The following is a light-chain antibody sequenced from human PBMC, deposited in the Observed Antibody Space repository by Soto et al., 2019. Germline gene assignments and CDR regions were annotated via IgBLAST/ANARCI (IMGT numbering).Light chain of an antibody. J-gene: IGKJ1*01. CDR2: GAS. V-gene: IGKV1-5*01. CDR3: QHYNSYSEA. CDR1: QSISSW. Sequence: DIQMTQSPSTLSASVGDRVTITCRASQSISSWLAWYQQKPGKAPILLIYGASTLEGGVSSRFSGSGSGTEFTLTISSLQPDDFATYYCQHYNSYSEAFGQGTKVDIK.